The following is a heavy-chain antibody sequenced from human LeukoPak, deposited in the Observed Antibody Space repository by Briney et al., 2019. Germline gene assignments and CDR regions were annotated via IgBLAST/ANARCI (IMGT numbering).Heavy chain of an antibody. D-gene: IGHD1-26*01. Sequence: GGSLRLSCAASRFTFNSYGMHWVRQAPGKGRQGVTDISYDGNNKYYADSVKGRFTISRENSKTTLYLQMNSLRAEETAVYSWAKAGGSGIHPFDYWGERTLCTLSS. V-gene: IGHV3-30*18. CDR3: AKAGGSGIHPFDY. CDR2: ISYDGNNK. J-gene: IGHJ4*02. CDR1: RFTFNSYG.